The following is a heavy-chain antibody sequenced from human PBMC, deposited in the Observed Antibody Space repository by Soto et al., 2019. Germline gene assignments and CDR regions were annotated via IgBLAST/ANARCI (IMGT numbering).Heavy chain of an antibody. CDR3: ARQYSNSYELDY. V-gene: IGHV4-4*02. Sequence: PSETLSLTCAVSGGCISSSNWWSWVRQPPGKGLEWIGEIYHSGSTNYNPSLKSRVTISVDKSKNQFSLKLSSVTAADTAVYYCARQYSNSYELDYWGQGTLVTVSS. D-gene: IGHD6-6*01. CDR2: IYHSGST. J-gene: IGHJ4*02. CDR1: GGCISSSNW.